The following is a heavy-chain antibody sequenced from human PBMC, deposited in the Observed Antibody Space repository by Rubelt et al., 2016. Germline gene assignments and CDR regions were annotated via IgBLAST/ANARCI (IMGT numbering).Heavy chain of an antibody. CDR3: ARMSPVLSYFDY. V-gene: IGHV4-34*01. J-gene: IGHJ4*02. D-gene: IGHD3-16*01. Sequence: KSRVTISVDTSKNQFSLQLNSVTPEDTAVYYCARMSPVLSYFDYWGQGTLVTVSS.